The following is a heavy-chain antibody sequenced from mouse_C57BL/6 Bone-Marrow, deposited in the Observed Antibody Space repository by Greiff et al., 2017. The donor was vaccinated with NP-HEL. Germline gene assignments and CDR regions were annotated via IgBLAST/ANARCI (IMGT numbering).Heavy chain of an antibody. V-gene: IGHV7-1*01. Sequence: EVKLMESGGGLVQSGRSLRLSCATSGFTFSDFYMEWVRQAPGKGLEWIAASRNKANDYTTEYSASVKGRFIVSRDTSQSILYLQMNALRAEDTAIYYCARAQTGTNAMDYWGQGTSVTVSS. D-gene: IGHD4-1*01. CDR1: GFTFSDFY. CDR2: SRNKANDYTT. CDR3: ARAQTGTNAMDY. J-gene: IGHJ4*01.